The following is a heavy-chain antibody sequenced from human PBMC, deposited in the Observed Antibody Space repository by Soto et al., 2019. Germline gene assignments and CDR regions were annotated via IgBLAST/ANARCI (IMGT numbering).Heavy chain of an antibody. CDR1: GFTFSTYA. J-gene: IGHJ4*02. D-gene: IGHD3-3*01. CDR2: ISRRDANT. Sequence: EVQLLESGGGFVQPGGSLRLSCAASGFTFSTYAMYWVRQAPGKGLEWVSTISRRDANTYYADSVKGRFTISRDNYKNTLYLQMSSLRAEDTALYYCAKDKERGGYDSDFDSWGQGTLVTVSS. CDR3: AKDKERGGYDSDFDS. V-gene: IGHV3-23*01.